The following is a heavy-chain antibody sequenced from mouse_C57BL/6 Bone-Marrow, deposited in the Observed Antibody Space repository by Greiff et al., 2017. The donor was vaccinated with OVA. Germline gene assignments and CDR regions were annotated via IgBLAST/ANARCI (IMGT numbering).Heavy chain of an antibody. Sequence: VQLQQPGAELVRPGTSVKLSCKASGYTFTSYWMHWVKQRPGQGLEWIGVIDPSDSYTNYNQKFKGKATLTVDTSSSTAYMQLSSLTSEDSAVYYCAVTGTFYDAMDYWGQGTSVTVSS. CDR3: AVTGTFYDAMDY. CDR1: GYTFTSYW. V-gene: IGHV1-59*01. J-gene: IGHJ4*01. CDR2: IDPSDSYT. D-gene: IGHD4-1*01.